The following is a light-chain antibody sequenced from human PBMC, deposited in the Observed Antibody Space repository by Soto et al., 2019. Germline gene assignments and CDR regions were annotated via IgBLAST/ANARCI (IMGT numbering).Light chain of an antibody. J-gene: IGKJ1*01. V-gene: IGKV3-15*01. CDR2: GAS. Sequence: EIVMTQSPATLSVSPGERATLSCRASQSFSSNLAWYQQKPGQAPRLLIYGASTRATGIPARFSGSGSGTEFTLTISSLQSEDSAFYYCQQYDNWSRTFGQGTKVEIK. CDR3: QQYDNWSRT. CDR1: QSFSSN.